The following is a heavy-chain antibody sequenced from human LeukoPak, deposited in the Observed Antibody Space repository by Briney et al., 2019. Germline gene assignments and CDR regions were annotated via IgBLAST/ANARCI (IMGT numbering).Heavy chain of an antibody. Sequence: GASVKVSCKASGYTSTSYYMHWVRQAPGQGLEWMEIINPSGGSTSYAQKFQGRVTMTRDMSTSTVYMELSSLRSEDTAVYYCARDVVGSSSSAGAFDICGQGTMVTVSS. D-gene: IGHD6-6*01. CDR3: ARDVVGSSSSAGAFDI. CDR2: INPSGGST. CDR1: GYTSTSYY. J-gene: IGHJ3*02. V-gene: IGHV1-46*01.